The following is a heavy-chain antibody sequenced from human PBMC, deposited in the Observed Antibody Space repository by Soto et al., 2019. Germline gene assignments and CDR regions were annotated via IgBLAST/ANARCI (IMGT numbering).Heavy chain of an antibody. CDR1: GGTCSSYA. D-gene: IGHD5-18*01. J-gene: IGHJ4*02. Sequence: SVKVSCKASGGTCSSYAISWVRQAPGQGLEWMGGIIPIFGTANYAQKFQGRVTITADESTSTAYMELSSLRSEDTAVYYCARGGDTAIGYYFDYWGQGTRVTVSS. CDR3: ARGGDTAIGYYFDY. V-gene: IGHV1-69*13. CDR2: IIPIFGTA.